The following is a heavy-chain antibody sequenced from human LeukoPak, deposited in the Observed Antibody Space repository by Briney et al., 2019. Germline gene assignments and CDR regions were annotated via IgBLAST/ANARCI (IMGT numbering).Heavy chain of an antibody. CDR2: ISGSGGST. D-gene: IGHD3-22*01. V-gene: IGHV3-23*01. J-gene: IGHJ4*02. CDR1: GFTVSSNY. CDR3: AKALYPYYYDSSGSQDY. Sequence: PGGSLRLSCAASGFTVSSNYMSWVRQAPGKGLEWVSAISGSGGSTYYADSVKGRFTISRDNSKNTLYLQMNSLRAEDAAVYYCAKALYPYYYDSSGSQDYWGQGTLVTVSS.